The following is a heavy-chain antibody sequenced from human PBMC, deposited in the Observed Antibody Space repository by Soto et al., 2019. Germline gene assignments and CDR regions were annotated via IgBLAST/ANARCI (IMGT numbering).Heavy chain of an antibody. CDR2: IYPGDSDT. CDR1: GYSFTSYW. J-gene: IGHJ6*02. V-gene: IGHV5-51*01. Sequence: GESLKISCKGSGYSFTSYWIGWVRQMPGKGLEWMGIIYPGDSDTRYSPSFQGQVTISAGKSISTAYLQWSSLKASDTAMYYCARRMVRGVKPYGMDVWGQGTTVTVSS. D-gene: IGHD3-10*01. CDR3: ARRMVRGVKPYGMDV.